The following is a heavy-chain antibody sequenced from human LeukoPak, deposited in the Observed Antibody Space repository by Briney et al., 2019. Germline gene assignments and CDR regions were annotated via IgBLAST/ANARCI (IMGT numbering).Heavy chain of an antibody. CDR3: ARDRFHYGSGSYVEGYYYGMDV. CDR2: IGTAGDT. Sequence: PGGSLRLSCAASGFTFSSYDMHWVRQATGKGLEWVSAIGTAGDTYYPGSVKGRFTISRENAKNSLYLQMNSLRAGDTAVYYCARDRFHYGSGSYVEGYYYGMDVWGQGTTVTVSS. V-gene: IGHV3-13*01. J-gene: IGHJ6*02. D-gene: IGHD3-10*01. CDR1: GFTFSSYD.